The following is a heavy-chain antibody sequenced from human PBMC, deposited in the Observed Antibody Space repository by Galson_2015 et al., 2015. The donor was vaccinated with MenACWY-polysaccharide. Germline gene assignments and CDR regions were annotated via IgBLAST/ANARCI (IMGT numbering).Heavy chain of an antibody. J-gene: IGHJ2*01. CDR3: ARRSLDNWYFDL. CDR2: IHATGST. V-gene: IGHV4-4*07. Sequence: SETLSLTCTVSHDSISSSYWSWIRQPADKGLEWIGRIHATGSTAYNPSFRSRVAMSVDLPRNEISLRLVSVTASDTAIYFCARRSLDNWYFDLWGRGTLVIVSS. D-gene: IGHD1-1*01. CDR1: HDSISSSY.